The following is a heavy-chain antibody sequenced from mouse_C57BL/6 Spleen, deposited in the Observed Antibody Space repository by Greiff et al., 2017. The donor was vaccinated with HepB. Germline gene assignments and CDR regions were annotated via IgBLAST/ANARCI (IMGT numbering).Heavy chain of an antibody. V-gene: IGHV5-9*01. D-gene: IGHD3-2*02. CDR3: ARRAHATDYFDY. Sequence: EVHLVESGGGLVKPGGSLKLSCAASGFTFSSYTMSWVRQTPEKRLEWVATISGGGGNTYYPDSVKGRFTISRDNAKNTLYLHMSSLRSEDTALYYCARRAHATDYFDYWGQGTTLTVSS. CDR1: GFTFSSYT. CDR2: ISGGGGNT. J-gene: IGHJ2*01.